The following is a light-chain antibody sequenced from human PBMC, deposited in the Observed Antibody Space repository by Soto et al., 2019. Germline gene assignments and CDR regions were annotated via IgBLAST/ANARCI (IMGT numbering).Light chain of an antibody. V-gene: IGKV3-20*01. J-gene: IGKJ1*01. CDR1: QSVSSSY. CDR3: QQYSRSPRT. CDR2: GAS. Sequence: IVLPPSPGTRSWFSGGKAPLSCKASQSVSSSYLAWYQQKPGQAPRLLIYGASSRATGIPDRFSGSGSRTDFTLTISSLEPEDFAVYYCQQYSRSPRTFGQGTKVDIK.